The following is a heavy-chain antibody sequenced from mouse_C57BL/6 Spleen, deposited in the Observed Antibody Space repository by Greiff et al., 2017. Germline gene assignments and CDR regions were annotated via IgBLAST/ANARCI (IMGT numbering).Heavy chain of an antibody. CDR2: ISSGSSTI. CDR3: ARALTGY. CDR1: GFTFSDYG. V-gene: IGHV5-17*01. D-gene: IGHD4-1*01. Sequence: EVKVEESGGGLVKPGGSLKLSCAASGFTFSDYGMHWVRQAPEKGLEWVAYISSGSSTIYYADTVKGRFTISRDNAKNTLFLQMTSLRSEDTAMYYCARALTGYWGQGTLVTVSA. J-gene: IGHJ3*02.